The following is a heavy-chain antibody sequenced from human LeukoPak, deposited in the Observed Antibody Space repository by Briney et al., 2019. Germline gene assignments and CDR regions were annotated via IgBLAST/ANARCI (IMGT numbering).Heavy chain of an antibody. Sequence: SDTLSLPCTVSGASISRGHYRGWIRQPPGKGLEGVGSVYYTGVTDYTPSLKSRATISVERSKNQSSLKLRSVTAADTAVYYCARGPDSGWYPSSWGQGTLVTVSS. J-gene: IGHJ5*02. D-gene: IGHD6-19*01. CDR3: ARGPDSGWYPSS. CDR1: GASISRGHY. CDR2: VYYTGVT. V-gene: IGHV4-39*01.